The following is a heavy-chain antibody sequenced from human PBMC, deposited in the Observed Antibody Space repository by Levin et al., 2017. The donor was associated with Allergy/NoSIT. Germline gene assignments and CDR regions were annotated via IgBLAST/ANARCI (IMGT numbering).Heavy chain of an antibody. CDR2: ISSSSSTI. CDR1: GFTFSSYS. D-gene: IGHD1-26*01. CDR3: ARGRVGSSRWYFDY. J-gene: IGHJ4*02. Sequence: PGGSLRLSCAASGFTFSSYSMNWVRQAPGKGLEWVSYISSSSSTIYYADSVKGRFTISRDNAKNSLYLQMNSLRAEDTAVYYCARGRVGSSRWYFDYWGQGTLVTVSS. V-gene: IGHV3-48*01.